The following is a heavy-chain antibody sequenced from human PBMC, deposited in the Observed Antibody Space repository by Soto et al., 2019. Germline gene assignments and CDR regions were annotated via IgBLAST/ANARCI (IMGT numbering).Heavy chain of an antibody. CDR1: GGTFSSYA. V-gene: IGHV1-69*12. J-gene: IGHJ2*01. D-gene: IGHD3-16*02. CDR3: ARDLFIGTRYWYFDL. Sequence: QVQLVQSGAEVKKPGSSVKVSCKASGGTFSSYAISWVRQAPGQGLEWMGGIIPIFGTTTYAQKFQGRVTITADESASTAYMELSSLRSEGTAVYFCARDLFIGTRYWYFDLWGRGNLVTVSS. CDR2: IIPIFGTT.